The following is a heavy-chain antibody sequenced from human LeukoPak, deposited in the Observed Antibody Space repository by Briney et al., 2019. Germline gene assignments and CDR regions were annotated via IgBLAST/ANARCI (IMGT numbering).Heavy chain of an antibody. CDR2: ISGGSGST. J-gene: IGHJ5*02. V-gene: IGHV3-23*01. Sequence: PGGSLRLSCAASGCTFLTYAMNWVRQAPGEGLEWVAGISGGSGSTYYADSVKGRFTVSRDNSKSTLYLQMNSLRAADTAVYYCAKRFSTYVYNWFDPWGQGTLVTVSS. D-gene: IGHD3-16*01. CDR3: AKRFSTYVYNWFDP. CDR1: GCTFLTYA.